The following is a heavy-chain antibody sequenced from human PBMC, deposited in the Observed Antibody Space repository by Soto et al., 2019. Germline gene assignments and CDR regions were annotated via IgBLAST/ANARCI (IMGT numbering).Heavy chain of an antibody. CDR1: GYTFTTYG. V-gene: IGHV1-18*01. D-gene: IGHD3-16*01. CDR2: ISGYNGHT. J-gene: IGHJ6*02. CDR3: AREGEMPYYYYGLDV. Sequence: GASVKVSCKSSGYTFTTYGISWVRQAPGQGLEWMGWISGYNGHTKYAQKFQGRVTMTTDTSTSTVYMDLRSLRSDDTAVYYCAREGEMPYYYYGLDVWGQGNTVTVSS.